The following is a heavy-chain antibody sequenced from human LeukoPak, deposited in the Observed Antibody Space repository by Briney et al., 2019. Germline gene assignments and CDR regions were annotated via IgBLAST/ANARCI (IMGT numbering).Heavy chain of an antibody. J-gene: IGHJ4*02. CDR3: AKGEQLVQFPFDY. CDR2: ISGCGGST. D-gene: IGHD6-13*01. CDR1: GFTFSSYA. Sequence: GGSLRLSCAASGFTFSSYAMSWVRQAPGKGLEWVSAISGCGGSTYYADSVKGRFTISRDNSKNTLYLQMNSLRAEDTAVYYCAKGEQLVQFPFDYWGQGTLVTVSS. V-gene: IGHV3-23*01.